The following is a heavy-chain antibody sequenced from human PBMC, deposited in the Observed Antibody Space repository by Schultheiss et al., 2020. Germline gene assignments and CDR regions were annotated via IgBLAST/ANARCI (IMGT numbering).Heavy chain of an antibody. Sequence: SQTLSLTCTVSGGSISSSSYYWGWFRQPPGKGLEWIGSIYYSGSTYYNPSLKSRVTISVDTSKNQFSLKLSSVTAADTAVYYCARLGGSYRIDYYYMDVWGKGTTVTVSS. V-gene: IGHV4-39*01. J-gene: IGHJ6*03. CDR2: IYYSGST. D-gene: IGHD1-26*01. CDR1: GGSISSSSYY. CDR3: ARLGGSYRIDYYYMDV.